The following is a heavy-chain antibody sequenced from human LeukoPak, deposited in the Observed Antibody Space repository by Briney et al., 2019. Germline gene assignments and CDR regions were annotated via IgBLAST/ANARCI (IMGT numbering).Heavy chain of an antibody. Sequence: GSLRLSCAASGFTFSHYYMSWIRQAPGKGLEWLSYISSSSTSTKYAGSVKGRFTISRDNAKNSMYLQMNSLRAEDTAVYYCARDVGYTSPDYYGSGSLVDYWGQGTLVTVSS. V-gene: IGHV3-11*05. CDR3: ARDVGYTSPDYYGSGSLVDY. J-gene: IGHJ4*02. D-gene: IGHD3-10*01. CDR1: GFTFSHYY. CDR2: ISSSSTST.